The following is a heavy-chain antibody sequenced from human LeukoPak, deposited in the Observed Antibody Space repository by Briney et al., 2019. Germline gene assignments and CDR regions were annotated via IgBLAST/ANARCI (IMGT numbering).Heavy chain of an antibody. CDR1: GFTFSSYG. CDR3: AKHYGSGRYYFDY. Sequence: GGSLRLSCAASGFTFSSYGMHWVRQAPGKGLEWVSAISGSGGSTYYADSVKGRFTISRDNSNNTLYLQMNSLRAEDTAVYYCAKHYGSGRYYFDYWGQGALVTVSS. D-gene: IGHD3-10*01. J-gene: IGHJ4*02. V-gene: IGHV3-23*01. CDR2: ISGSGGST.